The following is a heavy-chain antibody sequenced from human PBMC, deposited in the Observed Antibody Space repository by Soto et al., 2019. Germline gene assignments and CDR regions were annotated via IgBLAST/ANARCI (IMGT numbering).Heavy chain of an antibody. CDR1: GSTFSDYS. J-gene: IGHJ6*02. CDR2: INPNSGGT. V-gene: IGHV1-2*02. CDR3: VIGHCSNGVCFLHYYGLDI. D-gene: IGHD2-8*01. Sequence: ASVKVSCKASGSTFSDYSIHWVRQAPGQGLEWMGWINPNSGGTNYAQKFQGRVTMARDTSINTAYLDLSGLRSDDTAVYYCVIGHCSNGVCFLHYYGLDIWGLGTTVTSP.